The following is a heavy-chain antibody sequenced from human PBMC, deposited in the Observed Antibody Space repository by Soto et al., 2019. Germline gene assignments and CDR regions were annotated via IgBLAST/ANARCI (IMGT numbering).Heavy chain of an antibody. Sequence: QVPLVQSGAEVKKPGASVKVSFKASGYTFTGYYMHWVRQAPGQGLEWMGWINPNSGGTNYAQKFQGWVTMTRDTSIRTAYMELSRLRSDDTAVYYCARGWDSSSWYRAYYYYGMDVWGQGTTVTVSS. J-gene: IGHJ6*02. V-gene: IGHV1-2*04. CDR3: ARGWDSSSWYRAYYYYGMDV. CDR1: GYTFTGYY. CDR2: INPNSGGT. D-gene: IGHD6-13*01.